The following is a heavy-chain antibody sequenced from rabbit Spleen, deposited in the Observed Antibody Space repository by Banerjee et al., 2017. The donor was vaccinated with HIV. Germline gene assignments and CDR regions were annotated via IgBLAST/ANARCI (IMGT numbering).Heavy chain of an antibody. V-gene: IGHV1S43*01. CDR2: IDSGSSGFT. CDR3: AGDWTEGSTL. J-gene: IGHJ4*01. Sequence: QQQLEESGGGLVKPGGTLTLTCTASGIDFSGNSYMCWVRQAPGKGLEWIVCIDSGSSGFTYFASWAKGRFTISRSTSLNTVDLKMTSLTAADTATYFCAGDWTEGSTLWGPGTLVTVS. D-gene: IGHD3-1*01. CDR1: GIDFSGNSY.